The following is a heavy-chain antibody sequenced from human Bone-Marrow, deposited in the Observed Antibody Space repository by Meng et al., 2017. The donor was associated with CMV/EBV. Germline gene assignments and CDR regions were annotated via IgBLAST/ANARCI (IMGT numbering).Heavy chain of an antibody. J-gene: IGHJ5*02. CDR2: ISRFDDT. D-gene: IGHD3-10*01. CDR1: GFSLTSTGVG. Sequence: SGPTLVKPTQTLTLTCTFSGFSLTSTGVGVGWIRQPPGKALEWLALISRFDDTRYSPSLKSRLTITKDTSRNQVVLTMTNMGPVDTATYYCAHTIISSTNWFDPWGQGTLVTASS. CDR3: AHTIISSTNWFDP. V-gene: IGHV2-5*01.